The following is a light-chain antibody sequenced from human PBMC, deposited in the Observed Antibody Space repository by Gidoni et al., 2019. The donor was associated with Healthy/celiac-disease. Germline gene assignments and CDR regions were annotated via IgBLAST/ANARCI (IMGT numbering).Light chain of an antibody. J-gene: IGKJ3*01. V-gene: IGKV1-5*03. CDR1: QRISSW. Sequence: DIQMTQSPSTLSASIGDRVTITCRASQRISSWLAWYQQKPGKAPKLLIYKASNLESGVPSSFSGSGSGTEFTLTISSLQPDDFATYYCQQYNSYSITFGPGTKVDIK. CDR3: QQYNSYSIT. CDR2: KAS.